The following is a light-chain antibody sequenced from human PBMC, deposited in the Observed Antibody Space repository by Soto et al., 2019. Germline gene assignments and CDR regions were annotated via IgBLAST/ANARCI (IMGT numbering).Light chain of an antibody. CDR1: PSVSGSN. J-gene: IGKJ5*01. V-gene: IGKV3D-20*02. CDR3: QQRTNRPPIT. Sequence: EIVLTHSPGTLSLSPWERATLSCRASPSVSGSNLAWYQQKPGQAPRLVIYGASSRATGIPDRFSGSGSGTDFTLTISRLEPEDFAVYYCQQRTNRPPITFGQGTRLEIK. CDR2: GAS.